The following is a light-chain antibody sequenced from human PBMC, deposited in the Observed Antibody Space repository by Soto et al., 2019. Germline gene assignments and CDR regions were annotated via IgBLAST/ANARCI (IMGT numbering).Light chain of an antibody. V-gene: IGKV1-12*01. CDR3: QQSYSTPIN. Sequence: DVQMTHSPAAVSASVGDRVTITCRASQGISSWLAWYQQKPGKAPKLLIYAASSLQSGVPSRFSGSGSGTDFTLTISSLQPEDFATYYCQQSYSTPINCGQGTRLAIK. CDR2: AAS. CDR1: QGISSW. J-gene: IGKJ5*01.